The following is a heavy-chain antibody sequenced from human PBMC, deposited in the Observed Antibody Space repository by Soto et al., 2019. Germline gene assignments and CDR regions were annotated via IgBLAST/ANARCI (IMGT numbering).Heavy chain of an antibody. CDR3: ARENYSTTWALDY. D-gene: IGHD6-13*01. Sequence: ASVKVSCKASGYTFTRHYIHWVRQAPGQGLEWMGIINPSGGDTSYTVNFQGRVTMTRDTSTNTVYMEVGSLRSEDTAVYYCARENYSTTWALDYWGQGTLVTVPS. CDR1: GYTFTRHY. V-gene: IGHV1-46*01. J-gene: IGHJ4*02. CDR2: INPSGGDT.